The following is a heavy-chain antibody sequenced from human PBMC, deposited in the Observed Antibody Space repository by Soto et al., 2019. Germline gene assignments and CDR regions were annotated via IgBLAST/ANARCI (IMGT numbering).Heavy chain of an antibody. D-gene: IGHD6-6*01. Sequence: SETLSLTCTVSGGSISSGASYWSWIRQHPGKGLEWIGYIYYSGSTYYNPSLKSRVTISLDTSRNQFSLRLSSVTAADTAVYYCARDIAGRPNWFVSWGKGTLVTVSS. CDR2: IYYSGST. CDR3: ARDIAGRPNWFVS. CDR1: GGSISSGASY. J-gene: IGHJ5*01. V-gene: IGHV4-31*03.